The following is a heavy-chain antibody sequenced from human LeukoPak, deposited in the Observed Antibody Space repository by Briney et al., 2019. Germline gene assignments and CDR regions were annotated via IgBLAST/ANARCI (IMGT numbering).Heavy chain of an antibody. CDR3: ASSYYDFWSGYSLSYYFDY. J-gene: IGHJ4*02. CDR2: ISSSGSTI. Sequence: GGSLRLSCAASGFTFSSYEMNWARQAPGKGLEWVSYISSSGSTIYYADSVKGRFTISRDNAKNSLYLQMNSLRAEDTAVYYCASSYYDFWSGYSLSYYFDYWGQGTLVTVSS. CDR1: GFTFSSYE. V-gene: IGHV3-48*03. D-gene: IGHD3-3*01.